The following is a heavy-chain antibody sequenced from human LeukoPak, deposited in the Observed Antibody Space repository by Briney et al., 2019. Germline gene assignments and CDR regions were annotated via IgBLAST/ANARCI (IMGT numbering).Heavy chain of an antibody. V-gene: IGHV3-64*01. CDR2: ISSNGGST. CDR1: GFTFSSYA. Sequence: GGSLRLSCAASGFTFSSYAMRWVRQALGKGLEYVSAISSNGGSTYYANSVKGRFTISRDNSKNTLYLQMNSLRAEDTAVYYCAKGQTTLRGYFDYWGQGTLVTVSS. D-gene: IGHD4-17*01. CDR3: AKGQTTLRGYFDY. J-gene: IGHJ4*02.